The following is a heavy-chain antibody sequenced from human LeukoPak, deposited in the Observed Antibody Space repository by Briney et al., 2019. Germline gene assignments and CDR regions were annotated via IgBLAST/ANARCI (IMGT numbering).Heavy chain of an antibody. CDR2: IYYSGST. J-gene: IGHJ4*02. CDR1: GGSISSSSYY. Sequence: PSETLSLTCTVSGGSISSSSYYWGWIRQPPGKGLEWIGSIYYSGSTYYNPSLKSRVTISVDTSKNQFSLKLSSVTAADTAVYYCARHLPAGVIAMGYWGQGTLVTVSS. V-gene: IGHV4-39*01. CDR3: ARHLPAGVIAMGY. D-gene: IGHD2-21*01.